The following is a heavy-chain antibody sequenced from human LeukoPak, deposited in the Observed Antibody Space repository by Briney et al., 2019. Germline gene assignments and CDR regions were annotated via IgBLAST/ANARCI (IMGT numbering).Heavy chain of an antibody. D-gene: IGHD1-26*01. J-gene: IGHJ6*02. CDR3: ARRGEVGATPPYYYYGMDV. CDR2: ISGSGGST. CDR1: GFTFSSYA. V-gene: IGHV3-23*01. Sequence: GGSLRLSCAASGFTFSSYAMSWVRQAPGKGLEWVSAISGSGGSTYYADSVKGRFTISRDNSKNPLYLQMNCLRAEDTAVYYCARRGEVGATPPYYYYGMDVWGQGTTVTVSS.